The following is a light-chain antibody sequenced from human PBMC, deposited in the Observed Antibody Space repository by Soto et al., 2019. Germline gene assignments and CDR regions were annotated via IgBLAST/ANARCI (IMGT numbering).Light chain of an antibody. CDR3: QTWVTGIVV. CDR2: EVS. V-gene: IGLV2-14*01. Sequence: QSALTQPASVSGSPGQSITISCTGTSSDVGGYNYVSWYQQHPGKAPKLMIYEVSNRPSGVSNRFSGSKSGNTASLTISGLQAEDEADYYCQTWVTGIVVFGGGTTLTVL. CDR1: SSDVGGYNY. J-gene: IGLJ2*01.